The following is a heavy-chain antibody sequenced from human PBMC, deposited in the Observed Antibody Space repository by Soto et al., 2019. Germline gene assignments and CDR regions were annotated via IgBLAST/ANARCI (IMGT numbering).Heavy chain of an antibody. J-gene: IGHJ4*02. D-gene: IGHD5-18*01. CDR1: GFTFSSYG. CDR3: PKGSTAMTYFDY. V-gene: IGHV3-30*18. CDR2: ISYDGSNK. Sequence: QVQLVESGGGVVQPGRSLRLSCAASGFTFSSYGMHWVRQAPGKGLEWVAVISYDGSNKYYADSVKGRFTISRDNSKNTLYLPMNSLRAEDTALYYCPKGSTAMTYFDYWGQGTLVSVSS.